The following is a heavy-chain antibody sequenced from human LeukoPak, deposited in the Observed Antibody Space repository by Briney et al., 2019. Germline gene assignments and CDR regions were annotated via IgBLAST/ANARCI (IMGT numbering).Heavy chain of an antibody. CDR1: GFTFSGYA. D-gene: IGHD1-7*01. Sequence: GGSLRLSCAASGFTFSGYAMSWVRQAPGAGLEWVSTISGSGGSANYADSVKARFTISRDNSKNTLFLQMNSLRAEDTAIYYCARKLELRGSFDYWGQGTLVTVSS. V-gene: IGHV3-23*01. CDR2: ISGSGGSA. J-gene: IGHJ4*02. CDR3: ARKLELRGSFDY.